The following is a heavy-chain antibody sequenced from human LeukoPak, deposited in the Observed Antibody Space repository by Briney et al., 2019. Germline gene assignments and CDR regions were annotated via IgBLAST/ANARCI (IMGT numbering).Heavy chain of an antibody. CDR3: ARYSASLSNWFDP. CDR1: GGSISTSSYY. V-gene: IGHV4-61*05. D-gene: IGHD4-11*01. Sequence: SETLSLTCTVSGGSISTSSYYWGWVRQPPGKGLEWIGYIYYSGSTNYNPSLKSRVTISVDTSKNQFSLKLSSVTAADTAVYYCARYSASLSNWFDPWGQRTLVTVSS. J-gene: IGHJ5*02. CDR2: IYYSGST.